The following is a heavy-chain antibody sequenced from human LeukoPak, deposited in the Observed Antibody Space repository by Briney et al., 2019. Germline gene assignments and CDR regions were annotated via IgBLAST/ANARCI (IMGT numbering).Heavy chain of an antibody. V-gene: IGHV4-39*07. CDR3: ASRYNWNYSMDY. D-gene: IGHD1-7*01. CDR1: GGSISSSSYY. J-gene: IGHJ4*02. CDR2: IYYSGST. Sequence: PSETLSLTCTVSGGSISSSSYYWGWIRQPPGKGLEWIGRIYYSGSTYYNPSLKSRVTISVDTSKNQFSLKLSSVTAADTAVYYCASRYNWNYSMDYWGQGTLVTVSS.